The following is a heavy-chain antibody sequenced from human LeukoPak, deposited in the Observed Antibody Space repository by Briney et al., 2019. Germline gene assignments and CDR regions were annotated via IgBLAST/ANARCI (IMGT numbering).Heavy chain of an antibody. Sequence: PGGSLRLSCAASGFTFSSYWMSWVRQAPGKGLEWVANIKQDGSEKYYVDSVKGRFTISRDNAKNSLYLQMNSLRAEDTTVYCCARAPHMVRGVIDLLFASPWFDPWGQGTLVTVSS. D-gene: IGHD3-10*01. CDR2: IKQDGSEK. J-gene: IGHJ5*02. CDR3: ARAPHMVRGVIDLLFASPWFDP. CDR1: GFTFSSYW. V-gene: IGHV3-7*01.